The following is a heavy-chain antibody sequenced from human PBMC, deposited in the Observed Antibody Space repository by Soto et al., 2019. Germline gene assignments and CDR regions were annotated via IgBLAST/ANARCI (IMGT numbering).Heavy chain of an antibody. Sequence: QVQLVQSGAEVKMPGASVKVSCKASGYSLTSYGISWVRQAPGQGLEWMGWISGHDGNTKYTQKTQGRVTVTTDTSTSTAYMDLRSLRCDDTAVYYWAREYCSSASCYGPDFWGQGPLVTVSS. J-gene: IGHJ4*02. V-gene: IGHV1-18*01. CDR1: GYSLTSYG. D-gene: IGHD2-2*01. CDR2: ISGHDGNT. CDR3: AREYCSSASCYGPDF.